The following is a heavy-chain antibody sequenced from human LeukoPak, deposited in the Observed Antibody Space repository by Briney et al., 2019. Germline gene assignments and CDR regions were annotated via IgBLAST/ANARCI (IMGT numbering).Heavy chain of an antibody. CDR2: ISSSSSTI. D-gene: IGHD2-2*02. V-gene: IGHV3-48*04. J-gene: IGHJ4*02. CDR3: ARDQGIVVVPAAILGNYFDY. CDR1: GFTFSSYS. Sequence: GGSLRLSCAASGFTFSSYSMNWVRQAPGKGLEWVSYISSSSSTIYYADSVKGRFTISRDNAKNSLYLQMNSLRAEDTAVYYCARDQGIVVVPAAILGNYFDYWGQGTLVTVSS.